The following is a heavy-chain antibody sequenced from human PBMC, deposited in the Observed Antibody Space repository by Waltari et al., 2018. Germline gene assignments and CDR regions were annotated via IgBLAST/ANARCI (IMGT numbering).Heavy chain of an antibody. CDR2: IKQDGSEK. CDR1: GFTFRSNW. V-gene: IGHV3-7*01. D-gene: IGHD6-6*01. Sequence: EVQLVESGGGLVQPGGSLRLSCAASGFTFRSNWMSWVRQAPGKGLEWVANIKQDGSEKYYVDSVKGRFTISRDNAKNSLYLQMNSLRAEDTAVYYCARVAARPITDYWGQGTLVTVSS. CDR3: ARVAARPITDY. J-gene: IGHJ4*02.